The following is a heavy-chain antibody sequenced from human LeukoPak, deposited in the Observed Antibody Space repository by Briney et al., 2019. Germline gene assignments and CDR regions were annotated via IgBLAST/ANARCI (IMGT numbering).Heavy chain of an antibody. J-gene: IGHJ4*02. CDR3: ATSGWYLLPGVY. V-gene: IGHV4-39*01. CDR1: GDSISSTNYY. D-gene: IGHD6-19*01. CDR2: IYYSGST. Sequence: PSETLSLTCTVSGDSISSTNYYWGWIRQPPGKGLEWIGSIYYSGSTYYNPSLESRVTISVDTSKNQFSLKLSSVTAADTAVYYCATSGWYLLPGVYWGQGTLVTVSS.